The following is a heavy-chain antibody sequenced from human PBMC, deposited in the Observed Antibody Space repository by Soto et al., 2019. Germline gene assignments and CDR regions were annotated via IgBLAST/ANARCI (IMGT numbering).Heavy chain of an antibody. CDR1: GFTFSSYA. CDR2: ISGSGGST. Sequence: GGSLRLSCAASGFTFSSYAMSWVRQAPGKGLEWVSAISGSGGSTYYADSVKGRFTISRDNSKNRLYLQMNSLRAEDTAVYYCAKCGRSEIAGDWFDPWGQGTLVTVSS. CDR3: AKCGRSEIAGDWFDP. V-gene: IGHV3-23*01. J-gene: IGHJ5*02. D-gene: IGHD1-26*01.